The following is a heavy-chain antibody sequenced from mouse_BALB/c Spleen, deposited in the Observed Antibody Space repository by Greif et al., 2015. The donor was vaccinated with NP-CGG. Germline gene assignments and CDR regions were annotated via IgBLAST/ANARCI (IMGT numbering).Heavy chain of an antibody. D-gene: IGHD2-14*01. Sequence: QVQLQQSGPELVKPGASVRISCKAPGYTFTSYYIHWVKQRPGQGLEWIGWIYPGNVNTKYNEKFKGKATLTADKSSSTAYMQLSSLTSEDSAVYFCARSGRYEAMDYWGQGTSVTVSS. CDR2: IYPGNVNT. CDR3: ARSGRYEAMDY. J-gene: IGHJ4*01. V-gene: IGHV1S56*01. CDR1: GYTFTSYY.